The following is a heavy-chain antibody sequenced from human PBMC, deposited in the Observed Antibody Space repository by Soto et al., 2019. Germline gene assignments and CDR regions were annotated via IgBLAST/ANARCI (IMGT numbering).Heavy chain of an antibody. Sequence: SPRIAFAASRFPFSRYAMSGVRQAPGKGLEWVSDISGSGGSTYYADSVKGRFTISRDNSKNTLYLQMNSLRAEDTAVYYCAKDQDIYYYYYGMDVWGQGTTVTV. CDR2: ISGSGGST. V-gene: IGHV3-23*01. D-gene: IGHD2-15*01. CDR1: RFPFSRYA. J-gene: IGHJ6*02. CDR3: AKDQDIYYYYYGMDV.